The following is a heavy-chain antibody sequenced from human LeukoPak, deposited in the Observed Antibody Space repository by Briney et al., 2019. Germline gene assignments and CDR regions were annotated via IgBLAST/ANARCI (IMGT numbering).Heavy chain of an antibody. CDR3: ARDVTPIWGSPGMVDY. V-gene: IGHV3-21*01. CDR2: ISSSSSYI. D-gene: IGHD7-27*01. J-gene: IGHJ4*02. Sequence: PGGSLRLSCAASGFTFSSYSMNWVRQAPGKGLEWVSSISSSSSYIYYADSVKGRFTISRDNAKNSLYLQMNSLRAEDTAEYYCARDVTPIWGSPGMVDYWGQGTLVTVSS. CDR1: GFTFSSYS.